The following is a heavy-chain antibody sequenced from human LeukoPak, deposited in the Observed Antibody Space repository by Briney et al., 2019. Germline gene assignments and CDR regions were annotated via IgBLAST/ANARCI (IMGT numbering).Heavy chain of an antibody. CDR3: ARGIVADY. Sequence: SETLSLTCAVSGYSISSGYYWGWIRQPPGKGLEWIGSIYHSGSTYYNPPLKSRVTISVDTSKNQFSLKLSSVTAADTAVYYCARGIVADYWGQGTLVTVSS. J-gene: IGHJ4*02. CDR2: IYHSGST. D-gene: IGHD2-15*01. CDR1: GYSISSGYY. V-gene: IGHV4-38-2*01.